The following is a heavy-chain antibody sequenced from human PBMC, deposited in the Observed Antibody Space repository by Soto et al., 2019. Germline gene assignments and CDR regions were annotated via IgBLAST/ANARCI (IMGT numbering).Heavy chain of an antibody. Sequence: SETLSLTFTVSGASVNNGGYYWGWIRQPPRKGLEWIGFIFYSGSTNYNPSLKSRVTMSVDTSKSQFSLRLSSVTAADTAVYFCARGVVSSGWYSNFDYWGQGTQVTVSS. D-gene: IGHD6-19*01. CDR2: IFYSGST. CDR3: ARGVVSSGWYSNFDY. V-gene: IGHV4-61*08. J-gene: IGHJ4*02. CDR1: GASVNNGGYY.